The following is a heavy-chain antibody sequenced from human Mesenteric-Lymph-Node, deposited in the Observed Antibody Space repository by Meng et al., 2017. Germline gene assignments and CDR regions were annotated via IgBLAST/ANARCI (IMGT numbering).Heavy chain of an antibody. Sequence: RQESGPGLVKPSETLSLPCTVSGGSISSYYWSWIRQPPGKGLEWIAYFYHTGSANNNPSLKSRVTISVDTSKNQLSLNLSSVTAADTAVYYCASASGDWFRPDYWGQGTLVTVSS. CDR1: GGSISSYY. CDR3: ASASGDWFRPDY. CDR2: FYHTGSA. J-gene: IGHJ4*02. V-gene: IGHV4-59*08. D-gene: IGHD3-9*01.